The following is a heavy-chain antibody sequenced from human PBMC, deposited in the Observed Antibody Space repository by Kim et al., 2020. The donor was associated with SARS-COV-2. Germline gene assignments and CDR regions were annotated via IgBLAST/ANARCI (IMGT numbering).Heavy chain of an antibody. J-gene: IGHJ4*02. V-gene: IGHV3-30*01. CDR3: ARGYVILTGYSKY. D-gene: IGHD3-9*01. Sequence: ANSVMGRFTNSRDNSKNTLYLQMNSLRADDTAVYYCARGYVILTGYSKYWGQGTLVTVSS.